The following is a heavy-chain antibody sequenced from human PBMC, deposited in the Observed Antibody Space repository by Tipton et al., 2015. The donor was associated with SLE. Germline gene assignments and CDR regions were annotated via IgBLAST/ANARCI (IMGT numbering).Heavy chain of an antibody. CDR3: ARGDYDGNLNAFDM. CDR2: ITGTSGIT. Sequence: SLRLSCAASGFTFKNYAMNWVRQGPGKGLEWVSAITGTSGITYYADSVKGRFTISRDNSNNTLYLQTNSLRAEDTAVYFCARGDYDGNLNAFDMWGRGTMVIVST. D-gene: IGHD4-23*01. V-gene: IGHV3-23*01. J-gene: IGHJ3*02. CDR1: GFTFKNYA.